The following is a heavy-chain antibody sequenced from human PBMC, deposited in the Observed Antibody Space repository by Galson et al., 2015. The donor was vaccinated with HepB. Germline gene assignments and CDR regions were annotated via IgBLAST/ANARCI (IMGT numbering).Heavy chain of an antibody. CDR1: GFIVSSNY. CDR2: IYSGDHT. D-gene: IGHD6-19*01. V-gene: IGHV3-53*01. Sequence: LRLSCAVSGFIVSSNYMSWVRQAPGKGLEWVSVIYSGDHTYYADSVKGRFTISRDNSKNTLFLQMNSLRADDTAVYYCASGYSSGWYGVLDYWGQGTLVTVSS. CDR3: ASGYSSGWYGVLDY. J-gene: IGHJ4*02.